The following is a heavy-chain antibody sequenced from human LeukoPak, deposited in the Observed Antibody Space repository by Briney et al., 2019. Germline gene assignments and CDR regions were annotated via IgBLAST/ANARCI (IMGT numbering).Heavy chain of an antibody. D-gene: IGHD3-22*01. Sequence: SGPTLVNPTQTLTLTCTFSGFSLSTSGGGVGWIRQPPGKALEWLALIYWDDDKRYSPSLKSRLTITKDTSKNQVVLTMTNMDPVDTATYYCAHRPFYYDSSGYYSLWFDPWGQGTLVTVSS. J-gene: IGHJ5*02. CDR3: AHRPFYYDSSGYYSLWFDP. V-gene: IGHV2-5*02. CDR2: IYWDDDK. CDR1: GFSLSTSGGG.